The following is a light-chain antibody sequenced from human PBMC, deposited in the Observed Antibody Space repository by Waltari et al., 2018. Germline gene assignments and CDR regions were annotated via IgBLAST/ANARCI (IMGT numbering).Light chain of an antibody. CDR1: QSLLHSDGKTH. J-gene: IGKJ4*01. CDR2: EVF. CDR3: MQSMQVPLT. Sequence: DIVMTQTPLSLSVTPGQPASISCKSSQSLLHSDGKTHLFWYLQKPGQSPQLLIYEVFNRFSGVPDRFSGSGSGTDFTLTISRVEAEDVGVYYCMQSMQVPLTFGRGTKVEIK. V-gene: IGKV2D-29*02.